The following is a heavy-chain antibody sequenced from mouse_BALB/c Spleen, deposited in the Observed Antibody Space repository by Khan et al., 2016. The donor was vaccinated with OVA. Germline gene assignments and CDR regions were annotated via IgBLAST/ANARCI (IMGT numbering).Heavy chain of an antibody. CDR3: ARSVTITTVVATDFDY. Sequence: EVQLQESGPGLVKPSQSLSLTCTVTGYSITSDYAWNWIRQFPGNKLEWMAYISYSGRTSYNPSLKSRLSITRDTSKNQFFLQLNSVTTEATATYYCARSVTITTVVATDFDYWGQGTTLTVSS. D-gene: IGHD1-1*01. CDR1: GYSITSDYA. J-gene: IGHJ2*01. CDR2: ISYSGRT. V-gene: IGHV3-2*02.